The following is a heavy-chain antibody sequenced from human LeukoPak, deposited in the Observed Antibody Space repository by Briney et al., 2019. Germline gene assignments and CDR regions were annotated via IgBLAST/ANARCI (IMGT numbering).Heavy chain of an antibody. V-gene: IGHV3-23*01. D-gene: IGHD3-10*01. CDR3: AKGPMVRGVILLDY. Sequence: TGGSLRLSCAASGFTFSSYAMSWVRQAPGKGLEWVSAISGSGGSTYYADSVKGRFTISRDNSKNTLYLQMNSLRAEDTAVYYCAKGPMVRGVILLDYWGQGTLVIVSS. CDR1: GFTFSSYA. CDR2: ISGSGGST. J-gene: IGHJ4*02.